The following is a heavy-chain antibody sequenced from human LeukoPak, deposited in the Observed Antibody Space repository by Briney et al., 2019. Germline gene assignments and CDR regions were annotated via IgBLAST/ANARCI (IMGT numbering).Heavy chain of an antibody. V-gene: IGHV3-9*03. CDR3: AEDPTYGSGINYFDY. D-gene: IGHD3-10*01. J-gene: IGHJ4*02. CDR1: GFTFDDYA. Sequence: GRSLRLSCAASGFTFDDYAMHWVRQAPGKGLEWVSGISWNSGSIGYADSVKGRFTISRDNAKNSLYLQMNSLRAEDMALYYCAEDPTYGSGINYFDYWGQGTLVTVSS. CDR2: ISWNSGSI.